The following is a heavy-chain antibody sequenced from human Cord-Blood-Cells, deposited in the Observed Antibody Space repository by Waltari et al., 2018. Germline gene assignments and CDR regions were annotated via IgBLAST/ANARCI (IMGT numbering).Heavy chain of an antibody. CDR1: GFTFSSYA. CDR2: ISYDGRNK. CDR3: ARDPYGSGSYYNYYYYGMDV. J-gene: IGHJ6*02. Sequence: QVQLVESGGGVVQPGRSLRLSCAASGFTFSSYAMHWVRQAPGKGLEWVAVISYDGRNKYYADSVKGRFTIARDNSKNTLYLQMNSLRAEDTAVYYCARDPYGSGSYYNYYYYGMDVWGQGTTVTVSS. V-gene: IGHV3-30*04. D-gene: IGHD3-10*01.